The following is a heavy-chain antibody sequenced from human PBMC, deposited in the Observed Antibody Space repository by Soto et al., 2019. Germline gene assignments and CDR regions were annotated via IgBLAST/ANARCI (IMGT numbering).Heavy chain of an antibody. CDR3: ARLGGLQSGRYYYYGMDV. J-gene: IGHJ6*02. V-gene: IGHV4-38-2*02. D-gene: IGHD4-4*01. CDR1: GGSISSCYH. CDR2: IFHTGTP. Sequence: PSDTLSRTCTVSGGSISSCYHWAWIRQPPGMLLEWVASIFHTGTPYYNPYLTSRVTISVDKSTNQFSLKLTTVTATDSAVYYCARLGGLQSGRYYYYGMDVWGQRTTVT.